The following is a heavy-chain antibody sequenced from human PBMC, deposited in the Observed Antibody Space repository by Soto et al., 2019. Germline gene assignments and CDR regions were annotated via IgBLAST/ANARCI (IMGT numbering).Heavy chain of an antibody. Sequence: QVQLQQWGAGLLKPSETLSLTCAVYGGSFSGYFWSWVRQPPGKGLEWIGEINHSGSTTYNPSLKSRVTISVDTSQNHFFLKLSSVTAADAAVYYCAGGRSRTQMVRTYYFHGIDVWGQGTTVSVSS. CDR2: INHSGST. V-gene: IGHV4-34*01. CDR1: GGSFSGYF. D-gene: IGHD6-13*01. J-gene: IGHJ6*02. CDR3: AGGRSRTQMVRTYYFHGIDV.